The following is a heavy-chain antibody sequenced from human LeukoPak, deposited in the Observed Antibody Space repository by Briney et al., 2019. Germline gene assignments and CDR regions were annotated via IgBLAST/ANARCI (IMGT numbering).Heavy chain of an antibody. J-gene: IGHJ4*02. V-gene: IGHV5-51*01. CDR3: ARRDYDILTGYYYYFDY. CDR2: IYPGDSDT. Sequence: GASQKISCKGSGYSFTFYRIGWVRQMPGKGLEWMGIIYPGDSDTKYSPSFQGHVIISADKSSSTACLQWSSLRASDAAMYYCARRDYDILTGYYYYFDYWGQGTLVTVSS. CDR1: GYSFTFYR. D-gene: IGHD3-9*01.